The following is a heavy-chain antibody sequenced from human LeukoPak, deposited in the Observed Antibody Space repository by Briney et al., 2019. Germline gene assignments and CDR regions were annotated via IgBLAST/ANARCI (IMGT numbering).Heavy chain of an antibody. CDR2: IYTSGST. Sequence: PSETLSLTCTVSGGSISSYYWSWIRQSPGKGLEWIGRIYTSGSTNYNPSLKSRVTISVDTSKNQFSLRLSSVTAADTAVYYCAGSSSSGWGFRFDPWGQGTLVTVSS. D-gene: IGHD6-19*01. J-gene: IGHJ5*02. V-gene: IGHV4-4*07. CDR1: GGSISSYY. CDR3: AGSSSSGWGFRFDP.